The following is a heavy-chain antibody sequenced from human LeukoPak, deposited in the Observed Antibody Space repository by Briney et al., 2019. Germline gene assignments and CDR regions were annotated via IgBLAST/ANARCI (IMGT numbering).Heavy chain of an antibody. CDR1: GFTISTYT. D-gene: IGHD7-27*01. CDR2: ISSDGYSI. J-gene: IGHJ3*02. CDR3: ARRKLGYAFDI. V-gene: IGHV3-21*01. Sequence: PGESLRLSCAASGFTISTYTMNSVRQAPGKGLEWVSSISSDGYSIYYTDSVKGRFTISRDNAKNSLFLQMSSLRAEDTAVFYCARRKLGYAFDIWGQGTMVTVSS.